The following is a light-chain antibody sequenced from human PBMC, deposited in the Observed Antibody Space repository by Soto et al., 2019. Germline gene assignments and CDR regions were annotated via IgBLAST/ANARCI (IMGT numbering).Light chain of an antibody. CDR1: QNVDKF. Sequence: EIELTQSPATLSLSPGETATLSCRASQNVDKFLAWYQQRPGQPPRLLIFDSSNRATGVPVRFSGSGSGTVFTLTIGSLEPEDFATYYCQNYGSAPFTFGPGTEVEIK. CDR2: DSS. CDR3: QNYGSAPFT. J-gene: IGKJ3*01. V-gene: IGKV3-11*01.